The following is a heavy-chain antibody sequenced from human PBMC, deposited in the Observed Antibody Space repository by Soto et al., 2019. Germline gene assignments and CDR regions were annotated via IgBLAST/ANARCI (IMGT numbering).Heavy chain of an antibody. J-gene: IGHJ6*02. D-gene: IGHD1-7*01. CDR2: ISYDGSNK. Sequence: QVQLVESGGGVVQPGRSLRLSCAASGFTFNSYGMHWVRQAPGKGLEWVAVISYDGSNKYYADSVKGRFTISRDNSKETVYLQMNSLRAEDTAVYYCATAEARRELYYYYGIDFWGQGTTVTVSS. CDR3: ATAEARRELYYYYGIDF. CDR1: GFTFNSYG. V-gene: IGHV3-30*03.